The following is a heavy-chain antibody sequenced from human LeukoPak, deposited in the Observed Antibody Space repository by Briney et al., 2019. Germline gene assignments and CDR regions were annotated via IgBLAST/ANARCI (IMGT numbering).Heavy chain of an antibody. V-gene: IGHV4-59*01. Sequence: PSETLSLTCTVSGGSISSYYWSWIRQPPGQGLEWIGYIYYSGSTNYNPSLKSRVTISVDTSKNQFSLKLSSVTAADTAVYYCAREVVGPDEDWFDPWGQGTLVTVSS. CDR3: AREVVGPDEDWFDP. J-gene: IGHJ5*02. CDR2: IYYSGST. CDR1: GGSISSYY. D-gene: IGHD1-26*01.